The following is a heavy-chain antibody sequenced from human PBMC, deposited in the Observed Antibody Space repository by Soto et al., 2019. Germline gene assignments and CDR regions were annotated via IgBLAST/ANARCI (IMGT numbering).Heavy chain of an antibody. CDR1: GYTFTSYG. Sequence: QVQLVQSGAEVKKPGASVKVSCKASGYTFTSYGISLVRQAPGQGLEWMGWISAYNGNTNYAQKLQGRVTMTTDTATSTVDMEPSSVRSDRTAVYYCGRASGSSYWFDHWGQGTLVTVSS. CDR2: ISAYNGNT. D-gene: IGHD1-26*01. CDR3: GRASGSSYWFDH. J-gene: IGHJ5*02. V-gene: IGHV1-18*01.